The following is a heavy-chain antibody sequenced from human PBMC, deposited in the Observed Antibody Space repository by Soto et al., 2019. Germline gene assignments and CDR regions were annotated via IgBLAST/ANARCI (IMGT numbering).Heavy chain of an antibody. CDR3: ARDSHDYIWGSYRNGMDV. J-gene: IGHJ6*02. V-gene: IGHV1-69*01. D-gene: IGHD3-16*02. CDR2: LIPILGTP. CDR1: GSTFSKYA. Sequence: QVQLVQSGAEVKKPGSSVKVSCKASGSTFSKYAISWVRQAPGQGLEWMGGLIPILGTPKYAQKFQGRVTITADESTTTAYMELTSVTFEDTAVYYCARDSHDYIWGSYRNGMDVWGQGTTVSVSS.